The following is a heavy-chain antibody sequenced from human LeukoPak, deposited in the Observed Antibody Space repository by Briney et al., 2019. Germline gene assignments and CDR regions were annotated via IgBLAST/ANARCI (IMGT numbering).Heavy chain of an antibody. Sequence: GGSLRLSCAASGFTFSSYAMSWVRQAPGKGLEWVSAISGSGGSTYYADSVKGRFTISRDNSKNTLYLQMNSLRAEDTAVYYCAKDGGIAVAGSCAPWGQGTLVTVSS. D-gene: IGHD6-19*01. J-gene: IGHJ5*02. CDR2: ISGSGGST. V-gene: IGHV3-23*01. CDR1: GFTFSSYA. CDR3: AKDGGIAVAGSCAP.